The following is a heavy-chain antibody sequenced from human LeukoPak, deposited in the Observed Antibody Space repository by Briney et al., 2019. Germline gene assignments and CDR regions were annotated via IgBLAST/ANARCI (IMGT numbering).Heavy chain of an antibody. CDR1: GGSISDSIVSHY. J-gene: IGHJ5*02. CDR2: IDFKGRT. D-gene: IGHD2-21*02. Sequence: ETLSLTCSVSGGSISDSIVSHYWSWIRQPPGKGLEWIRNIDFKGRTNYSPSLKSRVTLSVDTSKNQFSMKLISVTAADTAVYYCARTARSRDWFDPWGQGSLVTVSS. CDR3: ARTARSRDWFDP. V-gene: IGHV4-61*01.